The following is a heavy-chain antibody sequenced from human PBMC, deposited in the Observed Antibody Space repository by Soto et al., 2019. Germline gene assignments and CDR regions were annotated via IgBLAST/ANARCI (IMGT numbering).Heavy chain of an antibody. CDR3: ARVVGPYYYYGMDV. CDR2: IWYDGSNK. J-gene: IGHJ6*02. V-gene: IGHV3-33*01. Sequence: GGSLRLSCAASGFTFSSYGMHWVRQAPGKGLEWVAVIWYDGSNKYYADSVKGRFTISRDNSKNTLYLQMNSLRAEDTAVYYCARVVGPYYYYGMDVWGQGTTVTVSS. D-gene: IGHD2-15*01. CDR1: GFTFSSYG.